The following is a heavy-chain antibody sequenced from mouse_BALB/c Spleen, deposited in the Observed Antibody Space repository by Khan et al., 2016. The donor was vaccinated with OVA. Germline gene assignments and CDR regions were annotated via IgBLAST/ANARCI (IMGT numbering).Heavy chain of an antibody. D-gene: IGHD1-1*01. CDR3: ASDCSRYNYAMDY. J-gene: IGHJ4*01. CDR1: GYSITSDYA. Sequence: EVQLQESGPGLVKPSQSLSLTCTVTGYSITSDYAWNWIRQFPGNKLEWMGYINYSGSTNYNPALKSRISITRDTSKNQFFLQLNSLTTADTAPYYCASDCSRYNYAMDYWGQGTSVTVSS. CDR2: INYSGST. V-gene: IGHV3-2*02.